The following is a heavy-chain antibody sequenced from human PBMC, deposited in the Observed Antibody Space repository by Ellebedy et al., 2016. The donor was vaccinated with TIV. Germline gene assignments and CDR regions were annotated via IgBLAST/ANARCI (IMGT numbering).Heavy chain of an antibody. V-gene: IGHV3-30-3*01. CDR3: ARVRGVVVPAATTSGPWFDP. J-gene: IGHJ5*02. D-gene: IGHD2-2*01. CDR2: ISYDGSNK. CDR1: GFTFSSYA. Sequence: GESLKISXAASGFTFSSYAMHWVRQAPGKGLEWVAVISYDGSNKYYADSVKGRFTISRDNSKNTLYLQMNSLRAEDTAVYYCARVRGVVVPAATTSGPWFDPWGQGTLVTVSS.